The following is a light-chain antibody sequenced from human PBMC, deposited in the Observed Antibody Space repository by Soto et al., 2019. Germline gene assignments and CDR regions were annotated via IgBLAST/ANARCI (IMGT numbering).Light chain of an antibody. CDR2: WAS. V-gene: IGKV4-1*01. Sequence: DIVMAQSPDSLAVSLGERATINCKSSQSVLYNSNNKNYLAWYQQKPGQPPKLLIYWASTRESGVPDRFSGSGSGTDFTLTISSLQAEDVAFYYCQQYYKTPQTFGQGTKVEIK. J-gene: IGKJ1*01. CDR3: QQYYKTPQT. CDR1: QSVLYNSNNKNY.